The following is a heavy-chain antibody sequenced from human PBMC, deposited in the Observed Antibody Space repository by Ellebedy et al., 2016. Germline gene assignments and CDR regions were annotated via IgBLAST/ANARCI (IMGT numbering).Heavy chain of an antibody. CDR3: AKGTMDYFYH. V-gene: IGHV3-9*01. D-gene: IGHD4/OR15-4a*01. Sequence: SLKISXAGSGFTFNDYALHWVRQAPGKGLEWVSGISWDSAVIGYGGSVKGRFTISKDRAKNYLYLQMNSLRPEDTAFYYCAKGTMDYFYHWGQGTLVTVSS. J-gene: IGHJ4*02. CDR1: GFTFNDYA. CDR2: ISWDSAVI.